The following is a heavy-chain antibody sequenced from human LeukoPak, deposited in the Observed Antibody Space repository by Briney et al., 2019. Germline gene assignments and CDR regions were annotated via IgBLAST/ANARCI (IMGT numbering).Heavy chain of an antibody. D-gene: IGHD3-3*01. CDR1: GFTFSSYS. CDR2: ISSSSSTI. V-gene: IGHV3-48*04. CDR3: ARDTGVPYYDFWSGYYNYYYYYMDV. Sequence: GGSLRLSCAASGFTFSSYSMNWVRQAPGKGLEWVSYISSSSSTIYYADSVKGRFTISRDNAKNSLYLQMNSLRAEDTAVYYCARDTGVPYYDFWSGYYNYYYYYMDVWGKGTTVTVSS. J-gene: IGHJ6*03.